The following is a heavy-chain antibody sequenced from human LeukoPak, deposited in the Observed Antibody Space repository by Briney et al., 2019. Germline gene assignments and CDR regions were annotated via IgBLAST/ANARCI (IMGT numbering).Heavy chain of an antibody. CDR2: INHSGST. J-gene: IGHJ4*02. V-gene: IGHV4-34*01. CDR1: GGSFSGYY. CDR3: ARGSTAMVF. Sequence: SETLSLTCAVYGGSFSGYYWNWIRQPPGKGLEWIGEINHSGSTNYNPSLKSRVTISVDTSKNQFSLKLSSVTAADTAVYYCARGSTAMVFWGQGTLVTVSS. D-gene: IGHD5-18*01.